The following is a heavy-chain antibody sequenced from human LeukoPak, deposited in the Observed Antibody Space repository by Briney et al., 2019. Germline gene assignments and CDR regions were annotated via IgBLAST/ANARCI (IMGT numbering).Heavy chain of an antibody. CDR2: ISESSLSK. CDR3: ARDGGGPDAYDI. J-gene: IGHJ3*02. Sequence: GGSLRLSCAASGFTFSDYYMSWIRQAPGKGLEWVAHISESSLSKHYADSVRGRFTVSRDNGKNSLYLQMNSLRAEDTGVYYCARDGGGPDAYDIWGQGTMVTVSS. V-gene: IGHV3-11*06. CDR1: GFTFSDYY.